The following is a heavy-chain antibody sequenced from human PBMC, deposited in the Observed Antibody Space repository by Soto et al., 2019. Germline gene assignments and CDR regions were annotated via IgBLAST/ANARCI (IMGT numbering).Heavy chain of an antibody. J-gene: IGHJ4*02. D-gene: IGHD3-3*01. V-gene: IGHV1-18*01. CDR1: GYTFTSYG. CDR3: ARDRGDYDFWSGYYEGFDY. Sequence: ASLKVSCKASGYTFTSYGISWVRQAPGQGLEWMGWISAYNGNTNYAQKLQGRVTMTTDTSTSTAYMELRSLRSDDTAVYYCARDRGDYDFWSGYYEGFDYWGQGTLVTVSS. CDR2: ISAYNGNT.